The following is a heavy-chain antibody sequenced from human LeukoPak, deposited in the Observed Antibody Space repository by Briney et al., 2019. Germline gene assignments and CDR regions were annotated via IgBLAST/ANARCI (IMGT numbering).Heavy chain of an antibody. CDR1: GVTFSDYY. CDR2: ISSSGRTI. V-gene: IGHV3-11*04. J-gene: IGHJ3*02. D-gene: IGHD3-10*01. CDR3: ARARVYAFDI. Sequence: GGSLRLSCAASGVTFSDYYMNWIRQAPGKGLEWVSYISSSGRTIYYADSVKGRFTISRDNAKNSLYLQMNSLRAEDTAVYYCARARVYAFDIWGQGTMVTVSS.